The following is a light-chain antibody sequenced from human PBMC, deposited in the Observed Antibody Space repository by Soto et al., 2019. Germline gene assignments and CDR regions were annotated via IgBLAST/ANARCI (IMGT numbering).Light chain of an antibody. CDR2: DVS. CDR1: SGYVGDYNY. Sequence: QSVLTQPRSVSGSPGQSVTISCTGTSGYVGDYNYVSWYQQHPGKAPKLMIYDVSKRPSGVPDRFSGSKSGNTASLTISGLQAEDEADYYCCSYAGSYTYVFGTGTKVTVL. V-gene: IGLV2-11*01. CDR3: CSYAGSYTYV. J-gene: IGLJ1*01.